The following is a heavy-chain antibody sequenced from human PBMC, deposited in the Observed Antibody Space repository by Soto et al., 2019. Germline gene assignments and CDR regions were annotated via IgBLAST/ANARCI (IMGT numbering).Heavy chain of an antibody. CDR1: GFSLSTSGVG. D-gene: IGHD6-19*01. CDR2: IYWIDDK. J-gene: IGHJ4*02. CDR3: AHRPSGWYLFDY. V-gene: IGHV2-5*01. Sequence: SGPTLVNPTQPLTLTCTFSGFSLSTSGVGVGWIRQPPGKALEWLALIYWIDDKRYSPSLKSRLTITKDTSKNQVVLTMTNMDPVDTDTYYCAHRPSGWYLFDYWGQGTLVTVSS.